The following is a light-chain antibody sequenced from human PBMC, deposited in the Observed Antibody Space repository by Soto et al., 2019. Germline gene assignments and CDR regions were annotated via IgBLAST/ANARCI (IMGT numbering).Light chain of an antibody. CDR1: SNDIGGYDY. CDR3: TSYASGSSHVV. J-gene: IGLJ2*01. CDR2: DVN. Sequence: QSAPTQPASVSGSPGQSITLSCTGTSNDIGGYDYVSWYQRHPGKAPKLIIYDVNNRPSGVTNRFSGSKSGNTASLTISGLQAEDEADYYCTSYASGSSHVVFGGGTKLTVL. V-gene: IGLV2-14*01.